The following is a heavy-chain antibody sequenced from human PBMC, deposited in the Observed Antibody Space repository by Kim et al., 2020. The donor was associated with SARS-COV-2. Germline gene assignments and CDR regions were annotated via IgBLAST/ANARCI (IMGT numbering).Heavy chain of an antibody. J-gene: IGHJ1*01. CDR1: GFTLTRSS. D-gene: IGHD2-21*01. CDR2: IVFGSGNT. V-gene: IGHV1-58*01. Sequence: SVKVSCKASGFTLTRSSVQWVRQARGQRLEWIGRIVFGSGNTKYAQKFQERVTITRDMSTNTASMELSSLISDDTAVYYCVADIFGGDGDKFWGQGT. CDR3: VADIFGGDGDKF.